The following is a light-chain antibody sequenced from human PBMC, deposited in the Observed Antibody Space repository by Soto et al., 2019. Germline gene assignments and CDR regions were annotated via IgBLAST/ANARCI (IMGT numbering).Light chain of an antibody. J-gene: IGKJ1*01. Sequence: PGETVTLSCRARQSVGSKLAWYQQKPGQAPRLLIYGASMRASGIPDRFSGSGSGTDFTLTISRLEPEDFAVYYCQQYGSSPWTFGQGTKVDI. CDR2: GAS. CDR1: QSVGSK. V-gene: IGKV3-20*01. CDR3: QQYGSSPWT.